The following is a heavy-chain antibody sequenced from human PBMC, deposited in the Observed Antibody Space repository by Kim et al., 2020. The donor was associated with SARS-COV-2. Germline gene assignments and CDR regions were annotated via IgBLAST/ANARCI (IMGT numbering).Heavy chain of an antibody. CDR1: CGSFSSYY. D-gene: IGHD6-19*01. Sequence: SETLSLTCAVYCGSFSSYYCSWIRQPPGTGLEWVGEINHSESTNYNHSPKSRVAISVDTSKNQFSLKLSPVTAPGTAVYYWARAGRQWLVRPIFYYFDYGGQGTLGAVSS. CDR3: ARAGRQWLVRPIFYYFDY. J-gene: IGHJ4*02. CDR2: INHSEST. V-gene: IGHV4-34*01.